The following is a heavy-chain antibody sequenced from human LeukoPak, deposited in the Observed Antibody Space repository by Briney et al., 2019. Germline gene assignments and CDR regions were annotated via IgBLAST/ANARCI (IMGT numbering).Heavy chain of an antibody. CDR3: ARIPTYQPLPAPSYYYTDV. V-gene: IGHV3-23*01. Sequence: PGGSLRLSCAVSGFTFSNYAMTWVRQAPGKGLEWASTIGGSGYSTYDADSVRGRFAISRDNSKNTLYLQMNSLRADDTAVYYCARIPTYQPLPAPSYYYTDVWGKGTTVTVSS. J-gene: IGHJ6*03. CDR2: IGGSGYST. D-gene: IGHD2-2*01. CDR1: GFTFSNYA.